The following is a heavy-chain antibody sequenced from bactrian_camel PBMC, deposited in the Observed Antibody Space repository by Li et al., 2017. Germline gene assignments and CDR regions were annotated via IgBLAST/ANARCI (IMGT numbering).Heavy chain of an antibody. CDR3: AADSLFAPWTSSTVRFSGY. V-gene: IGHV3S40*01. J-gene: IGHJ6*01. CDR1: GFTFSKYG. CDR2: INSDGGST. D-gene: IGHD3*01. Sequence: VQLVESGVGLVQPGGSLRVSCEASGFTFSKYGMSWVRQASGSGLEWVSGINSDGGSTYYTDSVKGRFAIPRDNSKVTVYLQMNSLKPDDTAMYYCAADSLFAPWTSSTVRFSGYWGQGTQVTVS.